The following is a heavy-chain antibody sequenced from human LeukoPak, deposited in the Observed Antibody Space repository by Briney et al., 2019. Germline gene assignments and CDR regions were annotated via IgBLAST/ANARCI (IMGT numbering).Heavy chain of an antibody. V-gene: IGHV3-7*01. CDR2: IKQDGSEK. Sequence: PGGCLRLSCAASGFTFSSYWMSWVRQAPGKGLEWVANIKQDGSEKYYVDSVKGRFTISRDNAKNSLYLQMNSLRAEDTAVYYCARGPYSSSKGWFDPWGQGTLVTVSS. CDR3: ARGPYSSSKGWFDP. CDR1: GFTFSSYW. D-gene: IGHD6-13*01. J-gene: IGHJ5*02.